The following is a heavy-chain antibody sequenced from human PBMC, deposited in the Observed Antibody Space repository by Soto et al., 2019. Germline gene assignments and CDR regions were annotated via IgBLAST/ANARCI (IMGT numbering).Heavy chain of an antibody. V-gene: IGHV1-46*03. CDR2: INPSIGTT. D-gene: IGHD1-26*01. J-gene: IGHJ4*02. CDR1: GYTFTSQN. CDR3: ISTLGARFDY. Sequence: ASVKVSCKASGYTFTSQNMHWVRQAPGQGLEWMGVINPSIGTTTYAQKFQGRVTMTSYTSTSSVYMEVSSLRSEDTAVYYCISTLGARFDYWGQGTLVTVSS.